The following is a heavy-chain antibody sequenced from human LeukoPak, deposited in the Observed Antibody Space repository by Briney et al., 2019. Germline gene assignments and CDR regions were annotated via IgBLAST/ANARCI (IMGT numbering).Heavy chain of an antibody. Sequence: ASVNVSCTSSGYTFSNFGFCWVRKPQGPGLEWMTWNTGNNENPNYGQKFQGRFTMTTESSTSTAYMELRNLRSDDTAVYYCPRGRLLASNWGQGTLVTVSS. J-gene: IGHJ4*02. CDR2: NTGNNENP. CDR3: PRGRLLASN. CDR1: GYTFSNFG. D-gene: IGHD2-15*01. V-gene: IGHV1-18*01.